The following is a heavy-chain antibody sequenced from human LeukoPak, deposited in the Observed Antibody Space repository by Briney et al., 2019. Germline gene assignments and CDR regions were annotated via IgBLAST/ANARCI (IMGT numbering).Heavy chain of an antibody. CDR2: ISIYGGST. V-gene: IGHV3-64D*06. D-gene: IGHD3-22*01. CDR1: GFIFSTYA. Sequence: GGSMRLSCSASGFIFSTYARHWVRQAPGKGLEYVSAISIYGGSTYYADSVKGRFTISRDNSKNTLYLQMSSLRSEDTAVYYCVTGGYYYDSSGYYDYWGHGAPVTVS. CDR3: VTGGYYYDSSGYYDY. J-gene: IGHJ4*01.